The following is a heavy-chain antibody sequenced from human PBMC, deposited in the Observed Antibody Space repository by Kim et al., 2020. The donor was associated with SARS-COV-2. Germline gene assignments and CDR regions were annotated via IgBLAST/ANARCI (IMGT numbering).Heavy chain of an antibody. V-gene: IGHV3-64D*06. Sequence: GGSLRLSCSVSGFTFSRYTMHWIRRAPGKGLKYVSGISGDGGNTFYTDAVKGRFTISRDNSKNTLYLQMTSLRPEDTAVYYCVRLSSGWYYDYWGQGTL. J-gene: IGHJ4*02. CDR2: ISGDGGNT. D-gene: IGHD6-19*01. CDR1: GFTFSRYT. CDR3: VRLSSGWYYDY.